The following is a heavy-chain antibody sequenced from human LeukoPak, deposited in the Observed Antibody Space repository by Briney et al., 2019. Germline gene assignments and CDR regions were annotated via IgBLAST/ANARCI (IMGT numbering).Heavy chain of an antibody. CDR1: EFTFSSYA. V-gene: IGHV3-23*01. CDR2: ISGSGSST. Sequence: GGSLRLSCAASEFTFSSYAMSWVRQAPGKGLEWVSAISGSGSSTYYADSVKGRFTISRDNSRNTLYLQMNSLRAEDTAVYYCAKPSLIVGATVGFDYWGQGTLVTVSS. CDR3: AKPSLIVGATVGFDY. J-gene: IGHJ4*02. D-gene: IGHD1-26*01.